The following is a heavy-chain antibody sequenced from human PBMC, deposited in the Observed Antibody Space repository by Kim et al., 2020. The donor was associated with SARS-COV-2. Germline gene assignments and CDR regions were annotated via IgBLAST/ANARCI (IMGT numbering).Heavy chain of an antibody. CDR3: ARGVGGMATSY. D-gene: IGHD2-2*01. CDR2: T. Sequence: TNCNPSLKSRVTMSVDTAKSQFSLRLSSVAAADTAVYYCARGVGGMATSYWGQGTLVTVSS. V-gene: IGHV4-59*09. J-gene: IGHJ4*02.